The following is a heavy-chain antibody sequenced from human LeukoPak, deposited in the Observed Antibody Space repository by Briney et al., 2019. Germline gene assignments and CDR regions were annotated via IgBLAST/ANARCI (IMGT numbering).Heavy chain of an antibody. D-gene: IGHD2-2*01. CDR2: INPNSGGT. CDR3: ARAAVRIVVVPSAIGY. CDR1: RYTFTRYY. V-gene: IGHV1-2*04. Sequence: ASVKVSRKASRYTFTRYYIHGVRQAPGQGLEWMGWINPNSGGTNYAQKFQGWVTMTRDTSISTAYMELSRLRSDDTAVYYCARAAVRIVVVPSAIGYWGQGTLVTVCS. J-gene: IGHJ4*02.